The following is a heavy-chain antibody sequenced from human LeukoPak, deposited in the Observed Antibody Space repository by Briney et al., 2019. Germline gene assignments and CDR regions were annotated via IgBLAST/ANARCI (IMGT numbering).Heavy chain of an antibody. V-gene: IGHV4-30-2*01. CDR1: GGSISSGGYY. D-gene: IGHD2-2*01. J-gene: IGHJ4*02. Sequence: SETLSLTCTVSGGSISSGGYYWSWIRQPPGKGLEWIGYIFHSGSTYYNPSLKSRVTISVDRSKNQFSLKLSSVTAADTAVYYCARGPYCSSTSCYEGAFDYWGQGTLVTVSS. CDR3: ARGPYCSSTSCYEGAFDY. CDR2: IFHSGST.